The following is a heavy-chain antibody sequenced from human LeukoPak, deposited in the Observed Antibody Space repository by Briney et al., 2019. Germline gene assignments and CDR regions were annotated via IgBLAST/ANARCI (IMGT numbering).Heavy chain of an antibody. CDR2: INPNSGGT. D-gene: IGHD5-18*01. CDR1: GYTFTGYY. CDR3: ARGVGYNYGLYYQYGMDV. Sequence: ASVKVSCKASGYTFTGYYMHWVRQAPGQGLEWMGWINPNSGGTNYAQKFQGRVTMTRDTSISTAYMELSRLRSEDTAVYYCARGVGYNYGLYYQYGMDVWGQGTTVTVSS. V-gene: IGHV1-2*02. J-gene: IGHJ6*02.